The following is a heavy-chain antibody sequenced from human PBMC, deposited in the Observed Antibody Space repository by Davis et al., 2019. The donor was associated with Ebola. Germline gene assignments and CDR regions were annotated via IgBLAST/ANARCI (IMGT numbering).Heavy chain of an antibody. CDR1: GGSISSYY. V-gene: IGHV4-59*01. CDR2: IYYSGST. J-gene: IGHJ6*02. CDR3: ARITGTVMDV. Sequence: PSETLSLTCTVSGGSISSYYWSWIRQPPGKGLEWIGYIYYSGSTNYNPSLKSRVTISVDTSKNQFSLKLSSVTAADTAVYYCARITGTVMDVWGQGTTVTVSS. D-gene: IGHD1-20*01.